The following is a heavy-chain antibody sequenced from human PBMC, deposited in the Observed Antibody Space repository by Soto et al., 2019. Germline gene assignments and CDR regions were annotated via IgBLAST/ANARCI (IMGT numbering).Heavy chain of an antibody. CDR2: IYHSGST. Sequence: KTSETLSLTCAVSGGSISSSNWWSWVRQPPGKGLEWIGEIYHSGSTNYNPSLKSRVTISVDTSKSQFSLKVNSMTAADTAVYYCARYRREAVAGYTLDNWGQGILVTVS. D-gene: IGHD6-13*01. CDR1: GGSISSSNW. J-gene: IGHJ4*02. V-gene: IGHV4-4*02. CDR3: ARYRREAVAGYTLDN.